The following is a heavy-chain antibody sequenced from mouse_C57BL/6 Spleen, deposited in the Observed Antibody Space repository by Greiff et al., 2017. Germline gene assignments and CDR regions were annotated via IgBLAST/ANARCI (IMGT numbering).Heavy chain of an antibody. V-gene: IGHV14-2*01. CDR2: IDPEDGET. D-gene: IGHD4-1*01. J-gene: IGHJ2*01. CDR3: VQFDVTGTLYFDY. Sequence: EVKLVESGAELVKPGASVKLSCTASGFNIKDYYMHWVKQRTEQGLEWIGRIDPEDGETKYAPKFQGKATITADTSSNTAYLQLSSLTSEDTAVYYCVQFDVTGTLYFDYWGQGTTLTVSS. CDR1: GFNIKDYY.